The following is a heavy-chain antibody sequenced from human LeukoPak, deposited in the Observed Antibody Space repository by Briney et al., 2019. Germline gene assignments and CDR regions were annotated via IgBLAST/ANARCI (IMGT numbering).Heavy chain of an antibody. CDR3: ASIPVD. J-gene: IGHJ4*02. V-gene: IGHV3-74*01. CDR2: INSDGSST. D-gene: IGHD5-12*01. CDR1: GFTFSSYW. Sequence: GGSLRLSCAASGFTFSSYWMHWVRQAPGKGLVWVSGINSDGSSTTYAGSVKGRFTISRDNAKNTLYLQMNSLRAEDTAVYYCASIPVDWGQGTLVSVSS.